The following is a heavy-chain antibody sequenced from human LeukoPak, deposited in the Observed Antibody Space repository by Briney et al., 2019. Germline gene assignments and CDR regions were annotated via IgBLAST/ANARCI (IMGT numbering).Heavy chain of an antibody. D-gene: IGHD2-21*02. CDR3: ARALLTAFDY. CDR1: GGSSIGYS. J-gene: IGHJ4*02. V-gene: IGHV4-34*01. Sequence: SSETLSLTCAVYGGSSIGYSWSWVRQPPGKGLEWIGEIDDSGTTNYRPSLKSRVTISADTSKNQFSLKLSFVTAADAAVYYCARALLTAFDYWGQGTLASVSS. CDR2: IDDSGTT.